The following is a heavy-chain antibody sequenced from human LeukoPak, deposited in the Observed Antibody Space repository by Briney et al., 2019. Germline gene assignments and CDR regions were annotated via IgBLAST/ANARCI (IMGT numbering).Heavy chain of an antibody. CDR2: IRSKANSYAT. CDR1: GFTFSSYE. D-gene: IGHD2-15*01. V-gene: IGHV3-73*01. J-gene: IGHJ4*02. CDR3: TRREYGYCSGGSCYLTNDY. Sequence: GGSLRLSCAASGFTFSSYEMNWVRQAPGKGLEWVGRIRSKANSYATAYAASVKGRFTISRDDSKNTAYLQMNSLKTEDTAVYYCTRREYGYCSGGSCYLTNDYWGQGTLVTVSS.